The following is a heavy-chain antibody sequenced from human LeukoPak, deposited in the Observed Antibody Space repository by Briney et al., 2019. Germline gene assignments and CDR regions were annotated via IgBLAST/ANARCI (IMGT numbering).Heavy chain of an antibody. V-gene: IGHV3-23*01. CDR2: ISGSGGST. D-gene: IGHD2-15*01. J-gene: IGHJ4*02. CDR3: ANSYCSGGSCYVGPLDY. Sequence: GGSLRLSCAASGFTFSSYAVNWVRQAPGKGLEWVSTISGSGGSTYYADSAKGRFTISRDNSKNTLYLQMNSLRADDTALYYCANSYCSGGSCYVGPLDYWGQGTLVTVSS. CDR1: GFTFSSYA.